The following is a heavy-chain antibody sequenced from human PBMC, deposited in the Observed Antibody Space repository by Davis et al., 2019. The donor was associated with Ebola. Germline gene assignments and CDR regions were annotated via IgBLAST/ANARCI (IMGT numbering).Heavy chain of an antibody. CDR3: VKGRAGWLRLFDD. D-gene: IGHD5-24*01. J-gene: IGHJ4*02. Sequence: SLKISCEGSGFTFKDHAIHWVRQAPGEGLEWVSGISWNSDSLGYADSVKGRFTISRDNTKNSLYLQMNNVRPEDTALYYCVKGRAGWLRLFDDWGQGTQVTVSS. CDR2: ISWNSDSL. V-gene: IGHV3-9*01. CDR1: GFTFKDHA.